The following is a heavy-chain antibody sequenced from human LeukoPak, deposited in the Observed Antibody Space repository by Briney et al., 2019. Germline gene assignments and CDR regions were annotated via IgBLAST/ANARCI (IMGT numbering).Heavy chain of an antibody. V-gene: IGHV1-69*01. CDR3: ARDRVIAVAGTAPPYYYYYGMDV. Sequence: GSSVKVSCKASGGTFSSYAISWVRQAPGQGLEWMGGIIPIFGTANYAQKFQGRVTITADESTSTAYMELSSLRSEDTAVYYCARDRVIAVAGTAPPYYYYYGMDVWGQGTTVTVSS. CDR2: IIPIFGTA. CDR1: GGTFSSYA. D-gene: IGHD6-19*01. J-gene: IGHJ6*02.